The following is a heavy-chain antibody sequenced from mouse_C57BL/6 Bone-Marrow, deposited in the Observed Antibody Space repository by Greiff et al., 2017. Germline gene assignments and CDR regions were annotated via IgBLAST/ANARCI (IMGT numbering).Heavy chain of an antibody. D-gene: IGHD1-1*01. CDR2: IYPRAGST. CDR1: GYTFTSYD. CDR3: ARYVYCSYGFAY. Sequence: QVQLQQSGPELVKPGASVKLSCKASGYTFTSYDINWVKQRPGQGLEWIGWIYPRAGSTKYNEKFKGKATLTVDTSSSTAYMELHSLTSEDSAVYFCARYVYCSYGFAYWGQGNLVTVSA. V-gene: IGHV1-85*01. J-gene: IGHJ3*01.